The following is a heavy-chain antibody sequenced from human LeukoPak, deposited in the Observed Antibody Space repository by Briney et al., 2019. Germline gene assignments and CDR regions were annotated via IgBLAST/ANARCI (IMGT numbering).Heavy chain of an antibody. CDR2: ISYDGSNK. CDR3: AREKDIVVVPAAQNVFDP. CDR1: GFTFSSYA. J-gene: IGHJ5*02. D-gene: IGHD2-2*01. V-gene: IGHV3-30*04. Sequence: GRSLRLSCAASGFTFSSYAMHWVRQAPGKGLEWVAVISYDGSNKYYADSVKGRFTISRDNSKNTLYLQMNSLRAEDTAVYYCAREKDIVVVPAAQNVFDPWGQGTLVTVSS.